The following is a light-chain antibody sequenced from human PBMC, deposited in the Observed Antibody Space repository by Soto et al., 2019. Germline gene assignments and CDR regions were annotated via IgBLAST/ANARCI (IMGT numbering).Light chain of an antibody. CDR2: DVD. CDR1: SSDVGTYNY. CDR3: CSFADTSTFV. V-gene: IGLV2-11*01. J-gene: IGLJ1*01. Sequence: QSVLTQPRSVSGSPGQSVTISCTGTSSDVGTYNYVSWYQQHPDKAPTLILYDVDKRPSGVPDRFSGSKSGNTASLTISGLQAEDEADYYCCSFADTSTFVFGTGNKLTVL.